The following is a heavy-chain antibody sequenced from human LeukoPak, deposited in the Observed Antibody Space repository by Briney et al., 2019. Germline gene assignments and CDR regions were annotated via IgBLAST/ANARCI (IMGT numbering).Heavy chain of an antibody. V-gene: IGHV3-66*01. D-gene: IGHD3-22*01. CDR2: IYSGGST. J-gene: IGHJ4*02. CDR1: GFTVSSDY. CDR3: ARGDYYDSSGYYFDY. Sequence: GGSLRLSCAASGFTVSSDYVSWVRQAPGKGLEWVSVIYSGGSTYYADSVKGGFTISRDNSKNTLYLQMNSLRAEDTAVYYCARGDYYDSSGYYFDYWGQGTLVTVSS.